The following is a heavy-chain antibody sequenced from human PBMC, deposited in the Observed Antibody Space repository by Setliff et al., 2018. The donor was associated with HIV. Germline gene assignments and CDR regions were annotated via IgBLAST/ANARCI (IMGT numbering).Heavy chain of an antibody. CDR2: INPSGST. Sequence: LSLTCAVYGESFRGFYWNWVRQPPGKGLEWIGEINPSGSTNYNPSLKSRATIAVDKAKNQFSLKLTSVTAADTAVYYGERGPFPAAGFSGLRGGRTYYYYGMSVWGRGTTVTVS. J-gene: IGHJ6*02. CDR1: GESFRGFY. V-gene: IGHV4-34*01. CDR3: ERGPFPAAGFSGLRGGRTYYYYGMSV. D-gene: IGHD6-13*01.